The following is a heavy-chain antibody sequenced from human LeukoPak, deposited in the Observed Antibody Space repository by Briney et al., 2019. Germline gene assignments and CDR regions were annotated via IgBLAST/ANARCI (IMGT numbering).Heavy chain of an antibody. V-gene: IGHV3-23*01. CDR2: LSGSGGST. J-gene: IGHJ4*02. CDR3: AKDRRITMIVVVTDTMGY. D-gene: IGHD3-22*01. Sequence: GGTLRLSCAASGSTFSSNWMSWVRQAPGKGLEWVSTLSGSGGSTYYADSVKGRLTTSRDNSKNTLYLQMNSPRAEATAVFYCAKDRRITMIVVVTDTMGYWGQGTLVTVSS. CDR1: GSTFSSNW.